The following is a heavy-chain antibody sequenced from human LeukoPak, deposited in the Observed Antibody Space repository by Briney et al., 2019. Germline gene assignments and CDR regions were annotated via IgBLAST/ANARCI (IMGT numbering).Heavy chain of an antibody. V-gene: IGHV4-59*06. J-gene: IGHJ4*02. D-gene: IGHD4-23*01. CDR3: ASYGGNPFTDY. Sequence: SETLSLTCTVSGGSISNYYWNWIRQPPGKGLEWIGYIYYSGSTYYNPSLKSRVTISVDTSKNQFSLKLSSVTAADTAVYYCASYGGNPFTDYWGQGTLVTVSS. CDR1: GGSISNYY. CDR2: IYYSGST.